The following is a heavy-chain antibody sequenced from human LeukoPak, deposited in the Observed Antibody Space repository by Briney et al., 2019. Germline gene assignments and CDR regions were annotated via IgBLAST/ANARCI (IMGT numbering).Heavy chain of an antibody. CDR2: ISSSSSYI. J-gene: IGHJ4*02. Sequence: PGGSLRLSCAASGFTFSSYWMSWVRQAPGKGLEWVSSISSSSSYIYYADSVKGRFTISRDNAKNSLYLQMNSLRAEDTAVYYCARDETGTVDYWGQGTLVTVSS. CDR1: GFTFSSYW. CDR3: ARDETGTVDY. V-gene: IGHV3-21*01. D-gene: IGHD1-1*01.